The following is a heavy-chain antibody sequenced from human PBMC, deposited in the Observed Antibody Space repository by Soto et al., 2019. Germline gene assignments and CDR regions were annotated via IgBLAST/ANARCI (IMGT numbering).Heavy chain of an antibody. CDR2: VFSNDEK. Sequence: QVTLKESGPVLVRPTEPLTLTCTVSGFSLTKPRMGVSWIRQPPGKALEWLAHVFSNDEKSYTTSLKTRLTIFKDTSKSQVVLTLTNLDPVDTATYYCARMAATGLYYGMDVWGQGTTVTVSS. CDR1: GFSLTKPRMG. D-gene: IGHD1-1*01. CDR3: ARMAATGLYYGMDV. J-gene: IGHJ6*02. V-gene: IGHV2-26*01.